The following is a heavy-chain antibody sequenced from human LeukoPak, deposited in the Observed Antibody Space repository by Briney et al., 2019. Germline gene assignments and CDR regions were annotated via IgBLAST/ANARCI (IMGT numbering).Heavy chain of an antibody. CDR3: ARETRTDYYFYYMDV. D-gene: IGHD1-14*01. V-gene: IGHV4-59*01. Sequence: PSETLSLTCTVSGSSFSGYYWTWIRQPPGKGLEWIGYIYYSGSTNYNPSLKSRVTISVGTSKNQFSLKLTSVTAADTAVYYCARETRTDYYFYYMDVWGKGTTVTVSS. CDR1: GSSFSGYY. J-gene: IGHJ6*03. CDR2: IYYSGST.